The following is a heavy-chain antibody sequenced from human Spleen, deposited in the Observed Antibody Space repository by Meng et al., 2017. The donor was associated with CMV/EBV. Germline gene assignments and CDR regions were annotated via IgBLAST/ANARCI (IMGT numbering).Heavy chain of an antibody. CDR3: AKDPLHSSTFDI. CDR2: INSDGSST. CDR1: GFTFSSYW. V-gene: IGHV3-74*01. J-gene: IGHJ3*02. D-gene: IGHD4-11*01. Sequence: GESLKISCAASGFTFSSYWMHWVRQTPGKGLVWVSRINSDGSSTSYADSVKGRFTISRDNSENTLFLQMNSLRAEDTAVYYCAKDPLHSSTFDIWGQGTVVTVSS.